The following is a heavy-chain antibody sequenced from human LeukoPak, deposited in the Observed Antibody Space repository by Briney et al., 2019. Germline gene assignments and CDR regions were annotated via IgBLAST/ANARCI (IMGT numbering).Heavy chain of an antibody. CDR2: MKQDGREK. J-gene: IGHJ4*02. V-gene: IGHV3-7*03. Sequence: PGGSLRLSCAASGFTFSSYAMNWVRQAPGKGLEWVANMKQDGREKYHVESVKGRFTISRDNAKNSLYLQMNSLRAEDTAIYYCAKSGSTIWNYWGQGTLVTVSS. CDR3: AKSGSTIWNY. D-gene: IGHD2-2*01. CDR1: GFTFSSYA.